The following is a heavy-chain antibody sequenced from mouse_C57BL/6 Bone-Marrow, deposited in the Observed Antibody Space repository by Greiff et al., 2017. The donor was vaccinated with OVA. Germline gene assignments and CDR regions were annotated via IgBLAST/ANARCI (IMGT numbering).Heavy chain of an antibody. D-gene: IGHD1-1*01. CDR2: ISYSGST. V-gene: IGHV3-1*01. CDR3: ARELRFYYFDY. Sequence: EVMLVESGPGMVKPSQSLSLTCTVTGYSITSGYDWHWIRPFPGNKLEWMGYISYSGSTNYNPSLKSRISITHDTSKNHFFLKLNSVTTEDTATYYCARELRFYYFDYWGQGTTLTVSS. CDR1: GYSITSGYD. J-gene: IGHJ2*01.